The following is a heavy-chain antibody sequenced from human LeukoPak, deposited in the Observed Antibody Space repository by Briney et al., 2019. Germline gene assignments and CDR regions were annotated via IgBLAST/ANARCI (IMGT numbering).Heavy chain of an antibody. Sequence: PSETLSLTYTVSGGSISSGDYYWSWIRQPPGKGLEWIGYIYYSGSTYYNPSLKSRVTISVDTSKNQFSLKLSSVTAAGTAVYYCARDSRAEALRFDYWGQGTLVTVSS. CDR1: GGSISSGDYY. CDR3: ARDSRAEALRFDY. J-gene: IGHJ4*02. CDR2: IYYSGST. D-gene: IGHD3-10*01. V-gene: IGHV4-30-4*01.